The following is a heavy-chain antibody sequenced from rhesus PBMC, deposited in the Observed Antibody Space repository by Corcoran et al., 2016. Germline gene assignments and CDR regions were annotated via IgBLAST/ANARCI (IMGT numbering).Heavy chain of an antibody. CDR1: GGSISSNY. D-gene: IGHD3-16*01. Sequence: QLQLQESGPGLVKPSETLSVTCAVSGGSISSNYWSWIRQAPGKGLEWIGYISGSGVSANYNPSLESRVTLSVDTSKNQFSLDLSSVTAADTAVYYCARYYYSGSYYYRSLDVWGRGVLVTVSS. CDR2: ISGSGVSA. V-gene: IGHV4-169*01. J-gene: IGHJ5-2*02. CDR3: ARYYYSGSYYYRSLDV.